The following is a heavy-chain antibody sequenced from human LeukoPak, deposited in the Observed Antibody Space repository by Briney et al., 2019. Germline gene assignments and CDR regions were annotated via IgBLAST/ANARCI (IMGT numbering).Heavy chain of an antibody. J-gene: IGHJ4*02. D-gene: IGHD2-15*01. CDR1: GFTFSSYA. Sequence: GGSLRLSCAASGFTFSSYAMHWVRQAPGKGLEYVSAISSNGGSTYYANSVKGRFTISRDNSKNTLYLQMGSLRAEDMAVYYCARVYCSGGSCYPDYWGRGTLVTVSS. CDR3: ARVYCSGGSCYPDY. CDR2: ISSNGGST. V-gene: IGHV3-64*01.